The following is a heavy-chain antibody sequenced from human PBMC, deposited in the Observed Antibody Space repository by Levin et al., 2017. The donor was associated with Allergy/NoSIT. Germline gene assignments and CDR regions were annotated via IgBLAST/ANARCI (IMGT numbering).Heavy chain of an antibody. CDR2: ISDSDGST. J-gene: IGHJ5*02. V-gene: IGHV3-23*01. D-gene: IGHD3/OR15-3a*01. Sequence: GESLKISCAASGFIFSSYSMTWVRQAPGKGPEWVSSISDSDGSTYYADSVKGRFTISRDNSKNTLYLQMNSLRVEDTAIYYCARGRFGPGDPWGQGTLVTVSS. CDR1: GFIFSSYS. CDR3: ARGRFGPGDP.